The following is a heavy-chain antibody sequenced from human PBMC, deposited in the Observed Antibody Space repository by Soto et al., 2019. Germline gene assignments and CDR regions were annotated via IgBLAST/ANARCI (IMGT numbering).Heavy chain of an antibody. CDR2: ISYDGSNK. CDR3: ARSTQKGDFGVHIGDY. D-gene: IGHD3-3*01. V-gene: IGHV3-30-3*01. J-gene: IGHJ4*02. Sequence: GGSLRLSCAASGFTFSSYAMHWVRQAPGKGLEWVAVISYDGSNKYYADSVKGRFTISRDNSKNTLYLQMNSLRAEDTAVYYCARSTQKGDFGVHIGDYWGQGTLVTVSS. CDR1: GFTFSSYA.